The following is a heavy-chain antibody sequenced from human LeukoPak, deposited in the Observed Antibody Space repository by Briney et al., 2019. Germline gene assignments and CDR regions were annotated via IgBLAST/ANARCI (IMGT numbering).Heavy chain of an antibody. J-gene: IGHJ4*02. CDR2: IKQDGSEK. D-gene: IGHD4-17*01. CDR3: AKDLVPYGDYVPGY. Sequence: GGSLRLSCAASGFTFSTYWMNWVRQAPGKGLEWVANIKQDGSEKYYVDSVKGRFTISRDNAKNSLYLQMNSLRAEDTAVYYCAKDLVPYGDYVPGYWGQGTLVTVSS. V-gene: IGHV3-7*03. CDR1: GFTFSTYW.